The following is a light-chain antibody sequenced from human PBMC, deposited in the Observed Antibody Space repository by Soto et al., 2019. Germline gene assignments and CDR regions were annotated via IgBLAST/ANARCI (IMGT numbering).Light chain of an antibody. J-gene: IGKJ5*01. CDR1: QSVSSSY. V-gene: IGKV3-20*01. CDR3: QQYGSSPNT. CDR2: GAS. Sequence: EIVLTQSPGTLSLSPGERATLSCRASQSVSSSYLAWYRQKPGQAPRLLIYGASSRATGIPGRFSGSGSGTDFTLTISRLGPEDFAVYYCQQYGSSPNTFGQGTRLEIK.